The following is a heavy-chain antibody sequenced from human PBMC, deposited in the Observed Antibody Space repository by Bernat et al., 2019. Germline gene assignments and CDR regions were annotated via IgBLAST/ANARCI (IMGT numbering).Heavy chain of an antibody. V-gene: IGHV3-33*03. D-gene: IGHD1-26*01. J-gene: IGHJ2*01. Sequence: QVQLVESGGGGVQPGRALRLSCAASGFTFNIYGMHWVRQAPGKGLEWVAIIWYDGNKKYYADSVKGRFTISRDNSKNTLFLQMNGLRAEDTAVYYCARAKSGSFSADWYADLWGRGTLVTVSS. CDR1: GFTFNIYG. CDR2: IWYDGNKK. CDR3: ARAKSGSFSADWYADL.